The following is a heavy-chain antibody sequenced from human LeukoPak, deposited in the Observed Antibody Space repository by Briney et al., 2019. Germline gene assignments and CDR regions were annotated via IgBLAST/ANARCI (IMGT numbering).Heavy chain of an antibody. D-gene: IGHD3-16*02. CDR1: GGSISSGDYY. CDR3: ARDLRGLGELSAPT. V-gene: IGHV4-30-4*01. CDR2: IYYSGST. Sequence: SETLSLTCTVSGGSISSGDYYWSWIRQPPGKGLEWMGYIYYSGSTYYNPSLKSRVTISVDTSKKQFPLKLRSVTAADTAAYYCARDLRGLGELSAPTWGQGTLVTVSS. J-gene: IGHJ5*02.